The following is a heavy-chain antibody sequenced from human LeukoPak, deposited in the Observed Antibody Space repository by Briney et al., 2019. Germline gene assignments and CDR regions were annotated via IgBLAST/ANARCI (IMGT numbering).Heavy chain of an antibody. V-gene: IGHV3-20*04. D-gene: IGHD3-10*01. Sequence: GGSLRLSCAASGFTFSSYGMSWVRQAPGKGLEWVSGIDWTGTTTHYADSVKGRFTISRDNAKNSLFLQMDSLRVEDTAFYYCARGYGSGTYYQKPEYWGQGTLVTVSS. CDR3: ARGYGSGTYYQKPEY. J-gene: IGHJ4*02. CDR2: IDWTGTTT. CDR1: GFTFSSYG.